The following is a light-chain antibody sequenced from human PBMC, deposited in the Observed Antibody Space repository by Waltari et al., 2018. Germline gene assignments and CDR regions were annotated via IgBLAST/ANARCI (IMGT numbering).Light chain of an antibody. CDR3: QSYDSSLSHWV. CDR1: SSNIRAGHD. Sequence: QSVLTQPPSVSGAPGQRVTISCTGTSSNIRAGHDVHRHQRVPGTAPKLLIYGNTNRPSGVPDRFSGSKSGTSASLAITGLQAEDEAHYYCQSYDSSLSHWVFGGETKLTVL. CDR2: GNT. V-gene: IGLV1-40*01. J-gene: IGLJ3*02.